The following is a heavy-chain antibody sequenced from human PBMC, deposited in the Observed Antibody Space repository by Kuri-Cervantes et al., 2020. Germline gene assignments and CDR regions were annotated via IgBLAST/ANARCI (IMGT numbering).Heavy chain of an antibody. D-gene: IGHD1-26*01. J-gene: IGHJ4*02. Sequence: SVKVSCMASGYTFTGYYMHWVRQAPGQGLEWMGWINPNSGGTNYAQKSQGRVTMTRDTSINTAYMELSRLRSDDTAVYYCARDRIVGATGFDYWGQGTLVTVSS. CDR2: INPNSGGT. CDR1: GYTFTGYY. CDR3: ARDRIVGATGFDY. V-gene: IGHV1-2*02.